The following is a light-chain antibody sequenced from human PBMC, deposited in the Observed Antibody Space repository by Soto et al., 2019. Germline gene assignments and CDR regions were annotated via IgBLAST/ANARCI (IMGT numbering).Light chain of an antibody. CDR1: KSISTW. J-gene: IGKJ1*01. CDR3: QQYNSYPWT. V-gene: IGKV1-5*03. Sequence: DIQMTQSPPTLSASVGDRVTITSRASKSISTWLAWSQQNPGKAPKLLIYKASSLESGVPSRFSGGGSATEFALTICSRRPDDFATYYCQQYNSYPWTLGQGTKVQI. CDR2: KAS.